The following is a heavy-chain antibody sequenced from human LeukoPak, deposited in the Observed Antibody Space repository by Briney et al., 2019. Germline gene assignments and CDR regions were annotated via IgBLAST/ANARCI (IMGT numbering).Heavy chain of an antibody. CDR2: ISYDGSGK. Sequence: PGGSLRLSCEASGFVFSHHVIHWVRQVPGQGLEWVSMISYDGSGKHYADSVRGRLTISRDNSKNTAYLQMDSLRPEDTAIYYCARDFWGVAGVVTGKDVWGQGTTVTVSS. J-gene: IGHJ6*02. V-gene: IGHV3-30*04. CDR3: ARDFWGVAGVVTGKDV. D-gene: IGHD3-16*01. CDR1: GFVFSHHV.